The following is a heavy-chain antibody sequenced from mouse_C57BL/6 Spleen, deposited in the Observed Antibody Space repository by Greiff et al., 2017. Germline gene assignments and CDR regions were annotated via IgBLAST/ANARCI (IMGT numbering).Heavy chain of an antibody. Sequence: QVQLQQSGAELVRPGASVTLSCKASGYTFTDYEMHWVKQTPVHGLEWIGAIDPETGGTAYNQKFKGKAILTADNSSSTAYMELHTLTSEDSAVYYCTGGKVLLFADWGPGTLVTVSA. D-gene: IGHD1-1*01. CDR3: TGGKVLLFAD. CDR2: IDPETGGT. V-gene: IGHV1-15*01. J-gene: IGHJ3*01. CDR1: GYTFTDYE.